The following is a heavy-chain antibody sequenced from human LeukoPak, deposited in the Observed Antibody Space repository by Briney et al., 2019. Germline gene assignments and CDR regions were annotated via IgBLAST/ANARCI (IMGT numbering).Heavy chain of an antibody. CDR1: GGSISSYY. V-gene: IGHV4-4*07. CDR2: IYTSGST. Sequence: PSGTLSLTCTVSGGSISSYYWSWIRQPAGKGLEWIGRIYTSGSTNYNPSLKSRVTMSVDTSKNQFSLKLSSVTAADTAVYYCARDWRTDYGDYEDAFDIWGQGTMVTVSS. D-gene: IGHD4-17*01. CDR3: ARDWRTDYGDYEDAFDI. J-gene: IGHJ3*02.